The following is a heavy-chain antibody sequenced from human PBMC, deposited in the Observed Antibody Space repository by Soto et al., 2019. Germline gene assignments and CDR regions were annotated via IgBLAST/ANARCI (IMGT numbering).Heavy chain of an antibody. V-gene: IGHV4-59*01. D-gene: IGHD6-19*01. CDR3: ARAPPLGEQWLENYYYYSGMDV. Sequence: SETLSLTCTVSGGSISSYYWSWIRQPPGKGLEWIGYIYYSGSTNYNPSLKSRVTISVDTSKNQFSLKLSSVTAADTAVYYCARAPPLGEQWLENYYYYSGMDVSGQGTTVTVYS. J-gene: IGHJ6*02. CDR1: GGSISSYY. CDR2: IYYSGST.